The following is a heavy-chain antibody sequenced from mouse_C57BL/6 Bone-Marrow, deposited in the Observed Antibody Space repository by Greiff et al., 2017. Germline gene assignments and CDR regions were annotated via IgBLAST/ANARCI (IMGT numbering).Heavy chain of an antibody. CDR3: TTFGYYYGLWYFDV. CDR2: IDPENGDT. CDR1: GFNIKDDY. V-gene: IGHV14-4*01. J-gene: IGHJ1*03. Sequence: VQLQQSGAELVRPGASVKLSCTASGFNIKDDYMHWVKQRPEQGLEWIGWIDPENGDTEYASKFQGKATITADTSSNTAYLQLSILTSEDTAVYYCTTFGYYYGLWYFDVWGTGTTVTVSS. D-gene: IGHD1-1*01.